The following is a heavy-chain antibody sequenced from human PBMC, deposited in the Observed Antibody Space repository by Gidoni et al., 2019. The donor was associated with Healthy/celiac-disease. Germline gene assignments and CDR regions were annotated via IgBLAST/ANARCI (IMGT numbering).Heavy chain of an antibody. CDR3: ATSTGVNSPRGYSSSGMTS. J-gene: IGHJ6*02. Sequence: QVQLVQSGAEVKKPGASVKVSCKVSGYTLTDLSMHWVGQAPGKGLGWMGGFDPEVVEPTTAQSSKGKSTLTKNKPTAPATLRLAGLGSRNPPFNYFATSTGVNSPRGYSSSGMTSGAKGPRSPSP. V-gene: IGHV1-24*01. D-gene: IGHD2-8*01. CDR1: GYTLTDLS. CDR2: FDPEVVEP.